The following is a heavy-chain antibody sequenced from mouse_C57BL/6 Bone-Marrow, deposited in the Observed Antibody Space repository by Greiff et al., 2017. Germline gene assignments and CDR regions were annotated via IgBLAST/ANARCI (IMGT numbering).Heavy chain of an antibody. CDR3: ASDGSRPFAY. CDR2: INPNYGTT. CDR1: GYSFTDYN. Sequence: VQLQQSGPELVKPGASVKISCKASGYSFTDYNMNWVKQSPGKGLEWIGVINPNYGTTSYNQKFKGKATLTVDKSSSTAYMPLNILTSEDSAVYCVASDGSRPFAYWGQGTLVTVSA. D-gene: IGHD1-1*01. J-gene: IGHJ3*01. V-gene: IGHV1-39*01.